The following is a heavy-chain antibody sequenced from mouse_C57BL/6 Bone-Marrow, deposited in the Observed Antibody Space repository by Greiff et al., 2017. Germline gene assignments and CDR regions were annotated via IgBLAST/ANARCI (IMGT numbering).Heavy chain of an antibody. J-gene: IGHJ2*01. D-gene: IGHD3-3*01. CDR3: ARGTGYFDY. V-gene: IGHV1-76*01. Sequence: VQLQQSGAELVRPGASVKLSCKASGYTFTDYYINWVKQRPGQGLEWIARIYPGSGNTYYNEKFKGKATLTAEKSSSTAYMQLSSLTSEDSAVYFCARGTGYFDYGGQGTTLTVSS. CDR1: GYTFTDYY. CDR2: IYPGSGNT.